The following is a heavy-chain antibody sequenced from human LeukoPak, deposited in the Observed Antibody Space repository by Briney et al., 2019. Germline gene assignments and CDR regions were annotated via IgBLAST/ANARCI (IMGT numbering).Heavy chain of an antibody. Sequence: SETLSLTCAVYGGSFSGYYWSWIRQPPGKGLEWIGEINHSGSTNYNPSLKSRVTISVDTSKNQFSLKLSSVTAADTAVYYCAREDDSSGFDYWGQGTLVTVSS. CDR2: INHSGST. CDR1: GGSFSGYY. D-gene: IGHD3-22*01. V-gene: IGHV4-34*01. J-gene: IGHJ4*02. CDR3: AREDDSSGFDY.